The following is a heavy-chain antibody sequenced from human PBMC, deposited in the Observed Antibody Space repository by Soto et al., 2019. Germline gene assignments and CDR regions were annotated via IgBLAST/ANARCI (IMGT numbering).Heavy chain of an antibody. D-gene: IGHD2-2*01. CDR3: GTCRGCSRLDY. CDR1: GITFCWDC. CDR2: IFSRDYSA. J-gene: IGHJ4*02. Sequence: PXESLETSCKTSGITFCWDCLSWVRHMPGEGLQGMENIFSRDYSAESSPSFVGQVTISVDRSSNTAYRQWSSLKATDTAIYYGGTCRGCSRLDYWGPGPLVTVSS. V-gene: IGHV5-51*01.